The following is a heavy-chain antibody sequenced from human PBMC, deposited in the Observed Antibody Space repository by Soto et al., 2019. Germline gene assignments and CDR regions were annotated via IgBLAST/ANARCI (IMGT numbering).Heavy chain of an antibody. V-gene: IGHV4-34*01. CDR3: ARGGIVVVPAARRFDP. Sequence: QVQLQQWGAGLLKPSETLSLTCAVYGGSFSGYYWCWIRQPPGKGLEWIGEINHSGSTNYNPSLMRLVTITVDTSKNQVSLNLSSVTAAVTAVYYCARGGIVVVPAARRFDPWGQGTLVTVSS. J-gene: IGHJ5*02. CDR1: GGSFSGYY. CDR2: INHSGST. D-gene: IGHD2-2*01.